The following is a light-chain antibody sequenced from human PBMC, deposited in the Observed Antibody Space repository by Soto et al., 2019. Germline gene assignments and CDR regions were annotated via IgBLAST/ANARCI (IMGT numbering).Light chain of an antibody. CDR2: AAS. CDR1: QPILRY. J-gene: IGKJ2*01. CDR3: HQTYSTPRS. Sequence: DIQMTQYPSSLSASVGDRVTITCRASQPILRYLNWYQQKPGKAPKLLIYAASSLQSGVPSWFSGSGSGTDFTLSISSLQAEDFATYYCHQTYSTPRSFGQGTKLDIK. V-gene: IGKV1-39*01.